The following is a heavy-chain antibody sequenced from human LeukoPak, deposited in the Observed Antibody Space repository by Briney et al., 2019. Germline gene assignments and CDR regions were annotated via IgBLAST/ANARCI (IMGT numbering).Heavy chain of an antibody. V-gene: IGHV4-4*02. CDR3: ARDQTIFGEFRFDP. D-gene: IGHD3-3*01. J-gene: IGHJ5*02. CDR1: GGSISSSNW. Sequence: SETLSLTCAVSGGSISSSNWWSWVRQPPGKGLEWIGEIYHSGSTNYNPSLKSRVTISVDTSKNQFSLKLSSVTAADTAVYYCARDQTIFGEFRFDPWGQGTLVTVSS. CDR2: IYHSGST.